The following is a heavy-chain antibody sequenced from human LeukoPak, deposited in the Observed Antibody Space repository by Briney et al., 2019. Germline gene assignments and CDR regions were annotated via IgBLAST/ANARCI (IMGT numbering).Heavy chain of an antibody. J-gene: IGHJ5*02. CDR1: GFYFANYA. CDR3: AKDKSSGWINWFDP. Sequence: GGSLRLSCAASGFYFANYAMSWVRQAPGKGLEWVSAISGSGGSTYYADSVKGRFTISRDNSKNTLYLQMNSLRAEDTAVYYCAKDKSSGWINWFDPWGQGTLVTVSS. V-gene: IGHV3-23*01. CDR2: ISGSGGST. D-gene: IGHD6-19*01.